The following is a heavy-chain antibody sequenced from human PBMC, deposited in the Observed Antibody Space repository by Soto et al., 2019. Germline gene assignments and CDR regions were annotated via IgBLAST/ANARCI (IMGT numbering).Heavy chain of an antibody. V-gene: IGHV1-2*04. D-gene: IGHD6-6*01. Sequence: QVQLVQSGAEVKKPGASVKVSCKASGYTFTGFYMHWVRQAPGQGLEWMGGINPNSGGTNYAQKFQGWVTMTRDTSISTAYMELSRLRSDDTAVYYCARGPSSSSPYYYYGMDVWGQGTTVTVSS. CDR3: ARGPSSSSPYYYYGMDV. J-gene: IGHJ6*02. CDR2: INPNSGGT. CDR1: GYTFTGFY.